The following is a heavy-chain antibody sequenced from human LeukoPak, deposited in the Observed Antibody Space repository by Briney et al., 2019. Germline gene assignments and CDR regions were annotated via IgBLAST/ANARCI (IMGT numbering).Heavy chain of an antibody. Sequence: ASVKVSCKASGYTFTTYFIHWVRQAPGHGLEWVGIINPSGGSPNYAQEFQGRVTMTRDTSTSTVYMEVSSLRSEDTAVYYCARGSYVLLDYWGQGTLVTVSS. D-gene: IGHD1-26*01. CDR2: INPSGGSP. CDR1: GYTFTTYF. J-gene: IGHJ4*02. V-gene: IGHV1-46*01. CDR3: ARGSYVLLDY.